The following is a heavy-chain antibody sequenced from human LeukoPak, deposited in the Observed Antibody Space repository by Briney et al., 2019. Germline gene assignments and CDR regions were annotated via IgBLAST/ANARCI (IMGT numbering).Heavy chain of an antibody. CDR3: ARNLPGSYSGLGY. J-gene: IGHJ4*02. D-gene: IGHD1-26*01. CDR2: TSGSSGST. Sequence: GGSLRLSCAASGFSFSDYAMTWVRQAPGKGLQWVSATSGSSGSTYYSDSVKGRFTISRDNSKSTLFLQMNSLRAEDTGVYYCARNLPGSYSGLGYWGQGTLVTVSS. V-gene: IGHV3-23*01. CDR1: GFSFSDYA.